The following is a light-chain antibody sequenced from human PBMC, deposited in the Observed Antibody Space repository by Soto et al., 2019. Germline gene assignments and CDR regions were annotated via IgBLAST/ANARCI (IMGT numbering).Light chain of an antibody. V-gene: IGKV4-1*01. CDR2: WAS. CDR3: QQYYNTLWT. Sequence: DIVMTQSPDSLAVSLGERATINCKASQSVLYSSNQKNYLAWYQQKPGQPPKLLIYWASTRESGVPDRFSGSGSGTDFTLTIGSLQAEDVAVYYCQQYYNTLWTFGQGTKVEIK. J-gene: IGKJ1*01. CDR1: QSVLYSSNQKNY.